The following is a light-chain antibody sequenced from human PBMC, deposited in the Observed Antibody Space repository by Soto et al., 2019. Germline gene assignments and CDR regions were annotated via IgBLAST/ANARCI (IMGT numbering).Light chain of an antibody. CDR1: QSVSSSY. J-gene: IGKJ1*01. CDR2: CGS. V-gene: IGKV3-20*01. Sequence: LRQSPGTLYLSQGERATLSCRASQSVSSSYVSWYQQKPGQAPRLRIYCGSSRATGIPDRFSGSGSGTDFILTIRRLAPEDFGVYYCHQYGSSSWTLGQGAKVDTK. CDR3: HQYGSSSWT.